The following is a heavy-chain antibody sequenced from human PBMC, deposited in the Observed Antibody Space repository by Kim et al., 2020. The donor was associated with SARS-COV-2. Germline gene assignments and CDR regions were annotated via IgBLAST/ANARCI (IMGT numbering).Heavy chain of an antibody. V-gene: IGHV3-21*01. J-gene: IGHJ4*01. CDR2: ISRGGSTI. CDR1: GFTFSTYH. D-gene: IGHD3-22*01. Sequence: GGSLRLFCAASGFTFSTYHMTWVRQAPGKGLEWLSSISRGGSTIFYADSVKGRFTISRDNAVNSLYLKLDSLRAEDTAVYDCARDGDYYDSAGYTDYFD. CDR3: ARDGDYYDSAGYTDYFD.